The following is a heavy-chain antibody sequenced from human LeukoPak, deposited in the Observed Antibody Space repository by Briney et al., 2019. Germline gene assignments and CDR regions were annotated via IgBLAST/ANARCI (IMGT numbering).Heavy chain of an antibody. V-gene: IGHV3-66*01. J-gene: IGHJ6*04. CDR1: GFIVSSNY. D-gene: IGHD6-13*01. Sequence: GGSLRLSCAASGFIVSSNYMSWVRQAPGKGLEWVSVIYSGGSTYYADSLKGRFTISRDNSKNTLCLQMNSLRAEDTAVYYCARDFAAASTWAVMDVWGKGTTVTISS. CDR2: IYSGGST. CDR3: ARDFAAASTWAVMDV.